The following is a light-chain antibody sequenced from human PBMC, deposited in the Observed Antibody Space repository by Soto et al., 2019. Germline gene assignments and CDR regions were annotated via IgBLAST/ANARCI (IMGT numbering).Light chain of an antibody. Sequence: QSALTQPASVSGSPGQSITISCTGSSNDVGAFNYVSWYRHSPGEAPKVLIRGVSIRPSGVSIRFSASKSANTASLTISGLQAEDEALYYCGAWDDSLNGYVFGTGTKLTVL. CDR1: SNDVGAFNY. V-gene: IGLV2-14*03. CDR3: GAWDDSLNGYV. J-gene: IGLJ1*01. CDR2: GVS.